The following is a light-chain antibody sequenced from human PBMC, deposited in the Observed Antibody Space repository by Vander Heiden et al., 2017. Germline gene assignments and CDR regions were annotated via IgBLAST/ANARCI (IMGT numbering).Light chain of an antibody. Sequence: QSVLTQPPSVSGAPGQRVTISCTGSSSNIGAGYDVPWYQQLPGTAPNLLIYGNSKRPSGVPDRFSGSKSGTSASLAITGLQAEDEADYYCQSYDSSLSSVFGGGTKLTVL. CDR1: SSNIGAGYD. V-gene: IGLV1-40*01. CDR2: GNS. CDR3: QSYDSSLSSV. J-gene: IGLJ2*01.